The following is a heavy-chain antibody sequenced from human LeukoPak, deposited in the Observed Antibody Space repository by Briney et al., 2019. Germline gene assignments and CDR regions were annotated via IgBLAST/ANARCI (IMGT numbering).Heavy chain of an antibody. CDR1: GGSFSGYY. J-gene: IGHJ5*02. Sequence: TSETLCLTCAVYGGSFSGYYWSWIRQPPGKGLEWIGEINHSGSTNYNPSLKSRVTISVDTSKNQFSLKRSSVTAADTAVYYCASGPGATVTTAHTAHYNWFDPWGQGTLVTVSS. CDR2: INHSGST. CDR3: ASGPGATVTTAHTAHYNWFDP. V-gene: IGHV4-34*01. D-gene: IGHD4-11*01.